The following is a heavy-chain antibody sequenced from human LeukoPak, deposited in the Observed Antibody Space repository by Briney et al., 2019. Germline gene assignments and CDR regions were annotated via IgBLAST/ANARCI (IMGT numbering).Heavy chain of an antibody. V-gene: IGHV3-21*01. D-gene: IGHD4-17*01. CDR1: GFTFSSYS. Sequence: GGSLRLSCAASGFTFSSYSMNWVRQAPGKGLEWVSSISSSSSYIYYADSVKGRFTISRDNAKNSLYLQMNSLRAEDTAVYYCARDHSMPTVNWFDPWGQGTLVTVSS. CDR3: ARDHSMPTVNWFDP. CDR2: ISSSSSYI. J-gene: IGHJ5*02.